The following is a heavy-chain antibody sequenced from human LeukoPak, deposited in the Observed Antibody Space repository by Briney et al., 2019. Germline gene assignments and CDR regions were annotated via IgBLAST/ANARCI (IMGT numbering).Heavy chain of an antibody. V-gene: IGHV3-74*01. CDR3: ARGPFAYSSPAAAFDI. Sequence: GGSLRLSCAASGFTLSSYWMHWVRQAPGKGLLWVSRINSDVSATTYADSVKGRFTVSRDSAKNTLYLQMNSLRAEDTAVYYCARGPFAYSSPAAAFDIWGQGTMVTVSS. D-gene: IGHD6-13*01. CDR1: GFTLSSYW. CDR2: INSDVSAT. J-gene: IGHJ3*02.